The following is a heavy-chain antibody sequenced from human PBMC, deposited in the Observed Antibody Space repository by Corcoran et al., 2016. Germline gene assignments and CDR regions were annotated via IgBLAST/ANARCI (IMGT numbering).Heavy chain of an antibody. CDR3: ARVEQQLDPPFDY. J-gene: IGHJ4*02. V-gene: IGHV1-46*01. D-gene: IGHD6-13*01. CDR1: GYTFTSYY. CDR2: INPSGGST. Sequence: QVQLVQSGAEVKKPGASVKVSCKASGYTFTSYYMHWVRRAPGQGLEWMGIINPSGGSTSYAQKFQGRVTMTRDTSTSTVYMELSSLRSEDTAGYYGARVEQQLDPPFDYWGQGTLVTVSS.